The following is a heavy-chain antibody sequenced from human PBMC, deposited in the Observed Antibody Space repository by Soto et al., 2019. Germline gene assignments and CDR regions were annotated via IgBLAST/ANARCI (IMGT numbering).Heavy chain of an antibody. J-gene: IGHJ6*02. CDR2: ISYDGSNK. Sequence: GGSLRLSCAASGCTFSSYAMHWVSQAPGKGLEWVAVISYDGSNKYYADSVKGRFTISRDNSKNTLYLQMNSLRAEDTAVYYCARKSGGSYSNYYYYYGMDVWGQGTTVTVSS. CDR1: GCTFSSYA. CDR3: ARKSGGSYSNYYYYYGMDV. D-gene: IGHD1-26*01. V-gene: IGHV3-30-3*01.